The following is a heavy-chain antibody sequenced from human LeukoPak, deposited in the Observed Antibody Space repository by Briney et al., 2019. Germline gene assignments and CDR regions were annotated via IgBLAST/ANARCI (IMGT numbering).Heavy chain of an antibody. CDR1: RFTFSTSG. CDR3: AKGGRLQRTDS. Sequence: GGSLRLSCAASRFTFSTSGLGWVRQAPGKGLEWVSYITSGFVTHYIDSVKGRFTISRDNDKNSLYLQMNSLRAEDTAIYYCAKGGRLQRTDSWGQGTLVTVSS. CDR2: ITSGFVT. V-gene: IGHV3-48*01. J-gene: IGHJ4*02. D-gene: IGHD1-1*01.